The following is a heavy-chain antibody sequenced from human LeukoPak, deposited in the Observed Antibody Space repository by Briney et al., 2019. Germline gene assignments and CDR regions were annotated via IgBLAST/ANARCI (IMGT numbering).Heavy chain of an antibody. D-gene: IGHD5-18*01. CDR2: IKEDGSEK. Sequence: GGSLRLSCAASGFTFSSYEMSWVRQAPGKGLEWVANIKEDGSEKFYVDSVKGRFTISRDNAKNSVYLQMNSLRAEDTAVYYCARDRWGYSYGGDWGQGTLVTVSS. CDR3: ARDRWGYSYGGD. V-gene: IGHV3-7*01. CDR1: GFTFSSYE. J-gene: IGHJ4*02.